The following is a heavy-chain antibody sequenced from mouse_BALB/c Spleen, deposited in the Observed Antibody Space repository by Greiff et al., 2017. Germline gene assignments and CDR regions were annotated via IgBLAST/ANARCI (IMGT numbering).Heavy chain of an antibody. CDR3: TRYGYGQGY. CDR2: INPSNGGT. Sequence: QAQLQQSGAELVKPGASVKLSCKASGYTFTSYYMYWVKQRPGQGLEWIGEINPSNGGTNFNEKFKSKATLTVDKSSSTAYMQLSSLTSEDSAVYYCTRYGYGQGYWGQGTTLTVSS. D-gene: IGHD1-2*01. J-gene: IGHJ2*01. CDR1: GYTFTSYY. V-gene: IGHV1S81*02.